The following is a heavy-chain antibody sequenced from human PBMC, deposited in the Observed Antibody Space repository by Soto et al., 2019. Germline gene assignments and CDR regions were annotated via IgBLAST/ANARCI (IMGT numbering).Heavy chain of an antibody. CDR3: ARLEGLATISYYFDF. J-gene: IGHJ4*02. Sequence: SETLSLTCSVSGDSINSDKYYWGWIRQPPGKGLEWIGSIYFRGNTYYNQSLQTRVTISLDKSKSQISLKLNSVTAADSALYFCARLEGLATISYYFDFWGQGALVTVSS. CDR1: GDSINSDKYY. V-gene: IGHV4-39*01. D-gene: IGHD3-9*01. CDR2: IYFRGNT.